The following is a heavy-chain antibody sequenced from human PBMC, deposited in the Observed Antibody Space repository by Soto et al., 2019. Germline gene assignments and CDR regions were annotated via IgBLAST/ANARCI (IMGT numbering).Heavy chain of an antibody. CDR2: IYHSGST. J-gene: IGHJ6*02. CDR3: ARHIAAPLYGMDV. Sequence: SETLSLTFTVSGGSISSSSYSWRWIRQPPGKGLEWIGSIYHSGSTYYNPSLKSRVTISVYSSKNQFSLKLSSGTAADTAVYYCARHIAAPLYGMDVWSQVTTVTVSS. V-gene: IGHV4-39*01. D-gene: IGHD6-6*01. CDR1: GGSISSSSYS.